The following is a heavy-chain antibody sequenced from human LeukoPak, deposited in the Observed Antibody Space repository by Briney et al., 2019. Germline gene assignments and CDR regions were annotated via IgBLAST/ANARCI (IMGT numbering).Heavy chain of an antibody. V-gene: IGHV1-69*13. D-gene: IGHD6-25*01. CDR3: GLSGNYYYYYMDV. Sequence: GASVTVSCKASGGTFRTFAISWVRQAPGQGLEWMGGIIPIFGIPDSAQKFQGRLTITADESTTTAYMELSSLRSDDTAIYCCGLSGNYYYYYMDVWGKGTTVTISS. CDR1: GGTFRTFA. CDR2: IIPIFGIP. J-gene: IGHJ6*03.